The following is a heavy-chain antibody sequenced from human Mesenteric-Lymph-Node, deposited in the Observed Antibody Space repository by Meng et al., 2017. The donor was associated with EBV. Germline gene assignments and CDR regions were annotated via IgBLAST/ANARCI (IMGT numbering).Heavy chain of an antibody. D-gene: IGHD3-3*01. V-gene: IGHV2-5*02. CDR1: GCPLSSRGVL. CDR3: AGWSARLEY. J-gene: IGHJ4*02. CDR2: VYWDDDK. Sequence: QITLREAGPTLVKPTQTLTLTCTFAGCPLSSRGVLVGWIRQPPGQALEWLALVYWDDDKRYSPSLKSRLSITKNTSKNQVVLTMADMDPVDTGTYYCAGWSARLEYWGPGTLVTVSS.